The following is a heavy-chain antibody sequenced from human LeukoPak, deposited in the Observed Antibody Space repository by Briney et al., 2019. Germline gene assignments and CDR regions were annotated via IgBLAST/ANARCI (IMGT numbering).Heavy chain of an antibody. CDR3: ARDREVAALDY. Sequence: GRSQRLSCAASGFTFSSYGMHWVRQAPGKGLGWVAVIWYDGSNKYYADSVKGRFTISRDNSKNTLYLQMNSLRAEDTAVYYCARDREVAALDYWGQGTLVTVSS. D-gene: IGHD6-19*01. CDR1: GFTFSSYG. J-gene: IGHJ4*02. V-gene: IGHV3-33*01. CDR2: IWYDGSNK.